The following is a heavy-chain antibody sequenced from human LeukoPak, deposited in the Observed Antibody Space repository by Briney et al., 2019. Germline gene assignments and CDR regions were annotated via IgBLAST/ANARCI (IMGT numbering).Heavy chain of an antibody. J-gene: IGHJ4*02. D-gene: IGHD6-19*01. CDR2: LYYSGST. Sequence: SETLSLTCTVSGASISNYYWSWIRQPPGKGLKWIGYLYYSGSTNYNPSLKSRVTISVDTSKNQCSLNLSSVTAADTAVYYCARGWGYFDDWGQGTLVTVSS. CDR3: ARGWGYFDD. CDR1: GASISNYY. V-gene: IGHV4-59*01.